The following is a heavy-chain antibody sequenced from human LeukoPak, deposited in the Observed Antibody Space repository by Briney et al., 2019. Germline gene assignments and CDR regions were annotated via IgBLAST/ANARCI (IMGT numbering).Heavy chain of an antibody. CDR2: ISSSSSYI. V-gene: IGHV3-21*01. Sequence: GGSLRLSCATYGFTFSSYSVKWARQAPGKGLEWVSSISSSSSYIYYADAVKGRFTIYRDNSKNTLYLQMNSLRAEDTAVYYCARDQKAIYYYGMDVWGKGTTVTVSS. CDR1: GFTFSSYS. CDR3: ARDQKAIYYYGMDV. J-gene: IGHJ6*04.